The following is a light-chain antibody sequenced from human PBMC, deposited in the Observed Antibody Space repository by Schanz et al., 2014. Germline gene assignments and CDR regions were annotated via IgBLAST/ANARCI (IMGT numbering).Light chain of an antibody. CDR1: SSDGSLFY. Sequence: QSALTQPASVSGSPGQSITISCTRASSDGSLFYASWYQQHPGKVPKLMIYDVSNRPSGVSDRFSGSKSANTASLTISGLQAEDEGDFYCCSYAGGQNYVFGTGTKLTVL. J-gene: IGLJ1*01. V-gene: IGLV2-14*01. CDR3: CSYAGGQNYV. CDR2: DVS.